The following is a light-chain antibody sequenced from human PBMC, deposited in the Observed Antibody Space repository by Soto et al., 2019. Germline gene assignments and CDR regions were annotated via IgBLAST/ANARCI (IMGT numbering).Light chain of an antibody. CDR2: DAS. Sequence: AIQLTQSPSSLSASVGDRVTITCRTSQGISSALAWYQQKPGKAPKLLIYDASTLESGVPSRFSGSGSATDFTLTISSLQPEDFAAYYCQQFKSDPITFGQGTRLEIK. CDR1: QGISSA. V-gene: IGKV1-13*02. J-gene: IGKJ5*01. CDR3: QQFKSDPIT.